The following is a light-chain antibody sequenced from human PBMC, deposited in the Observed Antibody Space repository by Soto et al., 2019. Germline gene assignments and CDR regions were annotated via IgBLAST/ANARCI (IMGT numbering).Light chain of an antibody. CDR1: QSVNSNY. J-gene: IGKJ1*01. Sequence: PGERGTLSCRASQSVNSNYLAWYQQKPGHAPRLLIYGASSRATGIPDRFSGSGSGTDFTLTINRLEPEDFAVYYCQQYGSSPKTFGQGTKVDIK. CDR3: QQYGSSPKT. CDR2: GAS. V-gene: IGKV3-20*01.